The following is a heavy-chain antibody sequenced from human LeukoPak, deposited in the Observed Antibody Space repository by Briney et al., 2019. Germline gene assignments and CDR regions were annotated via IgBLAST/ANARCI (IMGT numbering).Heavy chain of an antibody. CDR1: GFTFSSYA. CDR2: ISYDGSNK. V-gene: IGHV3-30*04. CDR3: ARDVGLLRYFDWLLSPLDV. D-gene: IGHD3-9*01. Sequence: GGSLRLSCAASGFTFSSYAMHWVRQAPGKGLEWVAVISYDGSNKYYADSVKGRFTISRDNSKNTLYLQMNSLRAEDTAVYYCARDVGLLRYFDWLLSPLDVWGKGTTVTVSS. J-gene: IGHJ6*04.